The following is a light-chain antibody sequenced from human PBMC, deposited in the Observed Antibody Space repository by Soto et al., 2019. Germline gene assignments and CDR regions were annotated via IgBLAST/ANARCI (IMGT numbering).Light chain of an antibody. V-gene: IGKV1-5*01. CDR2: DAS. CDR3: KQYNSYWT. CDR1: QSISSW. J-gene: IGKJ1*01. Sequence: DIQMTHSPSTLSASVLDRVTITFRSSQSISSWLAWYQQKPGKAPKLLIYDASSLESGVPSRFSGSGSGTEFTLTISSLQPDDFATYYCKQYNSYWTFGQGTKVDIK.